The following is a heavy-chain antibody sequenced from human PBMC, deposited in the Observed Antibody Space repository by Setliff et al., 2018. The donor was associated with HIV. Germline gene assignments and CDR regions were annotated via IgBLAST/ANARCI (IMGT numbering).Heavy chain of an antibody. CDR2: IYYSGST. J-gene: IGHJ5*02. D-gene: IGHD6-19*01. CDR3: ARQPGYSSGWYFTASGFDP. CDR1: GGSISSGGYY. Sequence: PSETLSLTCTVSGGSISSGGYYWSWIRQHPGKGLEWIGYIYYSGSTYYNPSLKSRVTISVDTSKNQLSLILSSVTAADTAVYYCARQPGYSSGWYFTASGFDPWGQGTLVTVSS. V-gene: IGHV4-39*01.